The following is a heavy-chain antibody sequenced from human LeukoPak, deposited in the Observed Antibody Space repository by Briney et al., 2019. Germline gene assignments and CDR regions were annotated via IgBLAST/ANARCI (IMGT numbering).Heavy chain of an antibody. CDR3: AIGGTYGSGS. CDR2: IDNDGSTT. J-gene: IGHJ4*02. Sequence: GGSLRLSCAASGFPFANTWMHWVRQAPGKGLVWVSLIDNDGSTTNYADSVKGRFTISRDNAKNTVYLQMNSLGAEDTAVYYRAIGGTYGSGSWGQGTLVTVSS. V-gene: IGHV3-74*01. CDR1: GFPFANTW. D-gene: IGHD3-10*01.